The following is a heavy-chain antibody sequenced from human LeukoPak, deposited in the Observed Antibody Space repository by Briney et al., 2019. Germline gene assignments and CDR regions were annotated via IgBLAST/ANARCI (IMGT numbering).Heavy chain of an antibody. CDR2: IIPILGIA. CDR3: ASMVVPAAIMFGHSVHYYYYMDV. J-gene: IGHJ6*03. CDR1: GGTFSSYT. Sequence: GASVKVSCKASGGTFSSYTISWVLQAPGQGLEWMGRIIPILGIANYAQKFQGSVTITADKSTSTAYMELSSLRSEDTAVYYCASMVVPAAIMFGHSVHYYYYMDVWGKGTTVTVSS. V-gene: IGHV1-69*02. D-gene: IGHD2-2*01.